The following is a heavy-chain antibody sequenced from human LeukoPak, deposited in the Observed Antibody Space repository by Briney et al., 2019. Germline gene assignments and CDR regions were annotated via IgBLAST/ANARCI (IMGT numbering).Heavy chain of an antibody. CDR1: GFTVSSNY. V-gene: IGHV3-66*02. CDR3: ARAHDLDYYDIQVAASDYFDY. Sequence: GRSLRLSCAASGFTVSSNYMSWVRQAPGKGLEWVSVIYSGGSTYYADSVKGRFTISRDNSKNTLYLRMNSLRAEDTAVYYCARAHDLDYYDIQVAASDYFDYWGQGTLVTVSS. CDR2: IYSGGST. J-gene: IGHJ4*02. D-gene: IGHD3-22*01.